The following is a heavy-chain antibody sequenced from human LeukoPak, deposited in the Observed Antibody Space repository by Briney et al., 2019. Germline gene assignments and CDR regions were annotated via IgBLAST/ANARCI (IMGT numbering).Heavy chain of an antibody. J-gene: IGHJ5*02. D-gene: IGHD2-2*01. V-gene: IGHV1-18*04. Sequence: ASVKVSCKASGYRFTGHYVHWVRQGPGQGLEWMGWISAYNGNTNYAQKLQGRVTMTTDTSTSTAYMELRSLRSDDTAVYYCATVGVVPADWFDPWGQGTLVTVSS. CDR1: GYRFTGHY. CDR2: ISAYNGNT. CDR3: ATVGVVPADWFDP.